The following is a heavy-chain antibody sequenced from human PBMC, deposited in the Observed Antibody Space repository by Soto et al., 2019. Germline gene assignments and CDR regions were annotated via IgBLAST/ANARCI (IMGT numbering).Heavy chain of an antibody. J-gene: IGHJ5*02. CDR2: IYPGDSDT. D-gene: IGHD3-3*01. CDR1: GYSFTSYW. Sequence: PGESLKISCKGSGYSFTSYWIGWVRQMPGKGLEWMGIIYPGDSDTRYSPSFQGQVTISADKSISTAYLQWSSLKASDTAMYYCARRTIFGVGTETFGPWGQGTLVTVSS. V-gene: IGHV5-51*01. CDR3: ARRTIFGVGTETFGP.